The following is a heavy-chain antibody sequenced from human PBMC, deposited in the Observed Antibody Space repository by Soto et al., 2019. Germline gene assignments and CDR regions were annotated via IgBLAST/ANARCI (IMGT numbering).Heavy chain of an antibody. CDR3: ARDGSRAGTLTTGHYYYYGMDV. Sequence: QVQLQESGPGLVKPSETLSLTCTVSGGSVSSGSYYWSWIRQPPGKGLEWIGYIYYSGSTNYNPSLKSRVTISVDTSKNQFSLKLSSVTAADTAVYYCARDGSRAGTLTTGHYYYYGMDVWGQGTTVTVSS. D-gene: IGHD3-10*01. CDR2: IYYSGST. V-gene: IGHV4-61*01. J-gene: IGHJ6*02. CDR1: GGSVSSGSYY.